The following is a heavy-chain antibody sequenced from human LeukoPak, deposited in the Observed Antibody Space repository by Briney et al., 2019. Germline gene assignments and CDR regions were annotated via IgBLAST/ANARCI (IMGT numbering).Heavy chain of an antibody. CDR1: GGSTNSGTYY. CDR2: MYTSGST. Sequence: PSQTLSLTCTVSGGSTNSGTYYWSWIRQPTGKGLEWIGRMYTSGSTNYNPSLESRVTISVDTSKNQFSLKLSSVTAADTAVYYCARGEKGSSSGSIYYWGQGTLVTVSS. CDR3: ARGEKGSSSGSIYY. J-gene: IGHJ4*02. V-gene: IGHV4-61*02. D-gene: IGHD6-6*01.